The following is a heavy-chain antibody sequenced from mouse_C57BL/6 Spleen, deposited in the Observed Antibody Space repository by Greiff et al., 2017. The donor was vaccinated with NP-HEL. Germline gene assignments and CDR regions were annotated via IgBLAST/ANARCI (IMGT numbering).Heavy chain of an antibody. CDR2: IYPGDGDT. D-gene: IGHD1-1*01. J-gene: IGHJ2*01. CDR1: GYAFSSSW. V-gene: IGHV1-82*01. Sequence: VQLQESGPELVKPGASVKISCKASGYAFSSSWMNWVKQRPGKGLEWIGRIYPGDGDTNYNGKFKGKATLTADKSSSTAYMQLSSLTAEDSAIYYCAREGITTVSSTGYVDYWGQGTILTVSS. CDR3: AREGITTVSSTGYVDY.